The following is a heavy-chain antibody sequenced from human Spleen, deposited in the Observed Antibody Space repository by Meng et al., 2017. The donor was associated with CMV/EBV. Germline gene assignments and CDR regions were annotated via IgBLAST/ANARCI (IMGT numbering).Heavy chain of an antibody. J-gene: IGHJ3*02. V-gene: IGHV4-59*01. CDR3: ARVEQERSGQFNDGFDI. Sequence: GSLTLSCTVSDGSISSYYWGWIRQPPGKGLEWVGSMYDSGSTNYNPSLNSRVTISVDTSKNQFSLKLSSVTAADTAVYYCARVEQERSGQFNDGFDIWGQGTMVTVSS. CDR2: MYDSGST. CDR1: DGSISSYY. D-gene: IGHD1/OR15-1a*01.